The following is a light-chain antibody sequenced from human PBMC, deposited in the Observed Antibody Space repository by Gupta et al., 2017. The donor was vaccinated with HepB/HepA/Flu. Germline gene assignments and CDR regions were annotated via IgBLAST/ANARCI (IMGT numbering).Light chain of an antibody. J-gene: IGLJ2*01. CDR1: SSDVGSYNV. CDR2: DVS. V-gene: IGLV2-23*02. CDR3: CSYAGSSTFV. Sequence: QSALPQSASVSGSPGQSITISFTRTSSDVGSYNVVSWYQQHPGKAPKLMTYDVSKRPAGVSKLFSGSKSGNTASLPISGRQAEDEADYYCCSYAGSSTFVFGGGTKLTVL.